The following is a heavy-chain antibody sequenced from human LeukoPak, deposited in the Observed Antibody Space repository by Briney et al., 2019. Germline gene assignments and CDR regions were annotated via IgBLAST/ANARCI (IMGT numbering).Heavy chain of an antibody. CDR2: IIPLFGSA. CDR3: ARGLEWLTRRHTWFDP. Sequence: GASVKVSCKASGGTFSNYAISWVRQAPGQGLEWMGGIIPLFGSADYAQKFQGRVTFTADESTSTAYMELRSLRSDDTAVYYCARGLEWLTRRHTWFDPWGQGTLVTVSS. J-gene: IGHJ5*02. D-gene: IGHD3-3*01. V-gene: IGHV1-69*13. CDR1: GGTFSNYA.